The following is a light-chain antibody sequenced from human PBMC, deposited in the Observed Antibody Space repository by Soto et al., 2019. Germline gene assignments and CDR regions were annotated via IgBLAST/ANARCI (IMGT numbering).Light chain of an antibody. Sequence: DIQMTQSPSSLSASVGDRVTITCRASQGISSNLAWHQQRPGKVPKVLIYAASTLHSGVPSRFSGSGSGTDFTLTISNVQPEDVATYYCQNYYNAPETFGQGTKVEIK. CDR3: QNYYNAPET. V-gene: IGKV1-27*01. CDR2: AAS. J-gene: IGKJ1*01. CDR1: QGISSN.